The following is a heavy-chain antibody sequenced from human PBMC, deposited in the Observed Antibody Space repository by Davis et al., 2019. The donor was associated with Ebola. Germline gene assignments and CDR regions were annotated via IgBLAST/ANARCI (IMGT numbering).Heavy chain of an antibody. J-gene: IGHJ3*02. D-gene: IGHD2-8*01. CDR1: GGSISSSSYY. V-gene: IGHV4-39*07. Sequence: MPSETLSLTCTVSGGSISSSSYYWGWIRQPPGKGLEWIGSIYYSGSTNYNPSLKSRVTISVDTSKNQFSLKLSSVTAADTAVYYCASLTLVFWAFDIWGQGTMVTVSS. CDR2: IYYSGST. CDR3: ASLTLVFWAFDI.